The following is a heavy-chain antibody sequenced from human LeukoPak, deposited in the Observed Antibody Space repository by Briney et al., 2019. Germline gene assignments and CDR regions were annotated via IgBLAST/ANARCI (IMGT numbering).Heavy chain of an antibody. CDR2: VTGRGSST. D-gene: IGHD3-9*01. J-gene: IGHJ4*02. V-gene: IGHV3-23*01. Sequence: QPGASLRLSCVASGFTFSNYAMNWVRQAPGKRLEWVSAVTGRGSSTYYADSVKGRFTISRDNSRNTLFLQMNSLRAEDTAIYYCAKWGDFDILTGYYVSDFWGQGTLVTVSS. CDR1: GFTFSNYA. CDR3: AKWGDFDILTGYYVSDF.